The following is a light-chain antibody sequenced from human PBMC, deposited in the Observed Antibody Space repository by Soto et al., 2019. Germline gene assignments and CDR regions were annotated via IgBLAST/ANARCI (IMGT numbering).Light chain of an antibody. CDR3: SSYAGSNNYV. CDR2: EVS. V-gene: IGLV2-8*01. J-gene: IGLJ1*01. CDR1: SSDVGGYNY. Sequence: QSELTQPASASGSPGQSVTISYTRTSSDVGGYNYVSWSQQHPGQAPKLMNYEVSKRSSGVPDRVSGSKSGNTASLTVSGLQAEDEADYYCSSYAGSNNYVFGTGTKVTVL.